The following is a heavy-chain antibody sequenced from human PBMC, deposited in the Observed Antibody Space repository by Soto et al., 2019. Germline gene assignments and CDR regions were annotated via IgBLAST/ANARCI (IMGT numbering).Heavy chain of an antibody. Sequence: ASVKVSCKASGYIFITYFMHWVRQAPGQGLEWMGVINPSRGTTSYAQKFQDRVTMTRDTSASTVYMELSSLRSEDTAIYYCARSYISSSYWFDPWGQGTLVTVSS. J-gene: IGHJ5*02. V-gene: IGHV1-46*03. CDR3: ARSYISSSYWFDP. D-gene: IGHD6-6*01. CDR1: GYIFITYF. CDR2: INPSRGTT.